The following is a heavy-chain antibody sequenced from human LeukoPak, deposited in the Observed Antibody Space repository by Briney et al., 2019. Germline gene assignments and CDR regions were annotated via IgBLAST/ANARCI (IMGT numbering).Heavy chain of an antibody. Sequence: GGFLRLSCAASGFSFSNYEMNWVRQAPGKGLEWISYITASSTTIYYADSVKGRFTISRDNAKNSLYLQMNGLRGEDTAVYYCAKGPGPRGHFNWFDPWGQGTLVTVSS. CDR1: GFSFSNYE. D-gene: IGHD5-12*01. CDR2: ITASSTTI. CDR3: AKGPGPRGHFNWFDP. J-gene: IGHJ5*02. V-gene: IGHV3-48*03.